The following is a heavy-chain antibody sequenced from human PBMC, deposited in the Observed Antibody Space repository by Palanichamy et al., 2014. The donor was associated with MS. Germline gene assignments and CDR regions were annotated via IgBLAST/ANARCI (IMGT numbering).Heavy chain of an antibody. CDR3: ARDPSGTQPDY. V-gene: IGHV4-4*07. CDR2: IYTSGST. D-gene: IGHD1-1*01. CDR1: VAPSVVTT. J-gene: IGHJ4*02. Sequence: QVQLQESGPGLVKPSETPGPSPALSLVAPSVVTTGAGSGQPAGKGLEWIGRIYTSGSTNYNPSLKSRVTMSVDTSKNQFSLKLSSVTAADTAVYYCARDPSGTQPDYWGQGTLVTVSS.